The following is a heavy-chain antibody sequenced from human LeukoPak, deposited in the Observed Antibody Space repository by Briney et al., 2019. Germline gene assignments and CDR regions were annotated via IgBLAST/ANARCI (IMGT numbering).Heavy chain of an antibody. V-gene: IGHV3-21*01. CDR1: GFTFSSYS. Sequence: GGSLRLSCAASGFTFSSYSMNWVRQAPGKGLEWVSSISSSSSYIYYADSVKGRFTISRDNAKNSLYLQMNSLRAEDTAVYYCARDLSPDTWNSGYDYSDAFDIWGQGTMVTVSS. CDR3: ARDLSPDTWNSGYDYSDAFDI. D-gene: IGHD5-12*01. J-gene: IGHJ3*02. CDR2: ISSSSSYI.